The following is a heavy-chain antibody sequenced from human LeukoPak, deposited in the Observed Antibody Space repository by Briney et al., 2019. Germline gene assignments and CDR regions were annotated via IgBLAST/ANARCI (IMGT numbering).Heavy chain of an antibody. D-gene: IGHD3-22*01. V-gene: IGHV3-21*01. CDR1: GFTFSSYS. CDR3: ARRITRDSSGYGFCY. CDR2: ISSSSSYI. Sequence: GGSLRLSCAASGFTFSSYSMNWVRQAPGKGLEWVSSISSSSSYIYYADSVKGRFTISRDNATNSLYLQMNSLRAEDTAVYYCARRITRDSSGYGFCYWGQGTLVTVSS. J-gene: IGHJ4*02.